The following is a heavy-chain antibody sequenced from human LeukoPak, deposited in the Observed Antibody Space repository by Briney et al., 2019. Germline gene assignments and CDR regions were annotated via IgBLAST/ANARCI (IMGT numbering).Heavy chain of an antibody. J-gene: IGHJ4*02. V-gene: IGHV3-21*01. Sequence: GGSLRLSCAASGFTFSSYSMNWVRQAPGKGLEWVSSISSSSSYIYYADSVKGRFTISRDNAKNSLYLQMNSLRAEDTAVSYCARVGRIGYCSSTSCYVTPFDYWGQGTLVTVSS. CDR1: GFTFSSYS. D-gene: IGHD2-2*01. CDR3: ARVGRIGYCSSTSCYVTPFDY. CDR2: ISSSSSYI.